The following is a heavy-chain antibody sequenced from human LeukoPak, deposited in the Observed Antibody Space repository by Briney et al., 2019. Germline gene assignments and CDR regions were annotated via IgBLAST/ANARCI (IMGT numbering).Heavy chain of an antibody. CDR1: GFTYSHYG. Sequence: GRSLRLSCAAPGFTYSHYGMHWVRQAPGKGLEWVAVIWSDATEKYYSDAVKGRFTISRDNSRNTLYLQMNSLRGEDTAVYYCAKDAQRGFDYSNSLEYWGQGTLVTVSS. CDR3: AKDAQRGFDYSNSLEY. V-gene: IGHV3-33*06. J-gene: IGHJ4*02. CDR2: IWSDATEK. D-gene: IGHD4-11*01.